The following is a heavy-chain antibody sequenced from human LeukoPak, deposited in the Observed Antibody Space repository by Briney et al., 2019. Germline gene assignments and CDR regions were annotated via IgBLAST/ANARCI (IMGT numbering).Heavy chain of an antibody. D-gene: IGHD3-10*01. J-gene: IGHJ5*02. CDR3: ARGGMVRGVIHRWFDP. Sequence: PSETLSLTCTVSGGSFRSYYWSWIRQPPGKGPEWIGYISYTGSTNYNPSLKSRVTISLDTSKNQFSLKLSSVTAADTAVYYCARGGMVRGVIHRWFDPWGQGTLVTVSS. CDR2: ISYTGST. V-gene: IGHV4-59*12. CDR1: GGSFRSYY.